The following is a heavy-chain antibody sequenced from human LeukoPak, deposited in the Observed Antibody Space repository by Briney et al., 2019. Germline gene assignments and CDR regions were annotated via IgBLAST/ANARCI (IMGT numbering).Heavy chain of an antibody. Sequence: SETLSLTCTVSGGSISSSSYYWGWIRQPPGKGLEWIGSIYYSGSTNYYPSLKSRVTISVDTSENQFSLKLSSVTAADTAVYYCARDRNWFDPWGQGTLVTVSS. CDR3: ARDRNWFDP. CDR1: GGSISSSSYY. J-gene: IGHJ5*02. CDR2: IYYSGST. V-gene: IGHV4-39*07.